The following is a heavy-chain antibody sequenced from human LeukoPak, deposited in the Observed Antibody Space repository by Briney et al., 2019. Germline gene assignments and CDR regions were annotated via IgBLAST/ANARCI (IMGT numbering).Heavy chain of an antibody. D-gene: IGHD3-3*01. CDR3: ARKKYYDFWSGYGDAFDI. J-gene: IGHJ3*02. CDR1: GFTVSSNY. CDR2: IYSGGST. V-gene: IGHV3-66*01. Sequence: PGGSLRLSCAASGFTVSSNYMSWVRQAPGKGLEWVSVIYSGGSTYYADSVKGRFTISRDNSKNTLYLQMNSPRAEDTAVYYCARKKYYDFWSGYGDAFDIWGQGTMVTVSS.